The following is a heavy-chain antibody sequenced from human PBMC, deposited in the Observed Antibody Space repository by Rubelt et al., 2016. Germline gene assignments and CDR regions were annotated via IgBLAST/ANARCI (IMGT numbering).Heavy chain of an antibody. Sequence: TFTSYGMSWVRQAPGQGLEWMGWISAYNGNTNYAQKFQGRVTMTRDTSISTAYMELSRLRSDDTAVYYCASESSSGCRWGQGTLVTVSS. CDR2: ISAYNGNT. CDR3: ASESSSGCR. J-gene: IGHJ4*02. D-gene: IGHD6-19*01. CDR1: TFTSYG. V-gene: IGHV1-18*01.